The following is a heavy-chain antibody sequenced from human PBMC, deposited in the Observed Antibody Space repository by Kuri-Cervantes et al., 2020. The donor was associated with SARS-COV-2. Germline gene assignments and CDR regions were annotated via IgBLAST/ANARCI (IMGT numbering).Heavy chain of an antibody. CDR3: TTGVGDWGY. Sequence: GGSLRLSCAASGFTFSSYEMNWVRQAPGKGLEWVSYISSSGSTIYYADSVKGRFTISRDNAKNSLYLQMNSLKTEDTAVYYCTTGVGDWGYWGQGTLVTVSS. D-gene: IGHD2-21*01. CDR1: GFTFSSYE. CDR2: ISSSGSTI. J-gene: IGHJ4*02. V-gene: IGHV3-48*03.